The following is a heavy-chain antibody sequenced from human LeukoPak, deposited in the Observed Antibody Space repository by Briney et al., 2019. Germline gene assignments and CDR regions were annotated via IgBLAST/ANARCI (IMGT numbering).Heavy chain of an antibody. D-gene: IGHD1-26*01. CDR1: GFTVSSNY. CDR3: ARDPKVGATRD. V-gene: IGHV3-66*01. J-gene: IGHJ4*02. CDR2: IYSGGST. Sequence: GGSLRLSCAASGFTVSSNYMSWVRQAPGKGLEWVSVIYSGGSTYYAGSVKGRFTISRDNSKNTLYLQMNSLRAEDTAVYYCARDPKVGATRDWGQGTLVTVSS.